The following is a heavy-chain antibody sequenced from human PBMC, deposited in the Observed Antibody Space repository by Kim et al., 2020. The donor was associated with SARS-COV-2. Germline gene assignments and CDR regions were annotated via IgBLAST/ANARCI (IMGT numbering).Heavy chain of an antibody. D-gene: IGHD3-22*01. CDR3: ARRFDRSGYPAFDI. J-gene: IGHJ3*02. V-gene: IGHV4-59*08. Sequence: NPSLKSRVTISVDTSKNQFSLKLTSVTAADTAVYYCARRFDRSGYPAFDIWGQGTMVTVSS.